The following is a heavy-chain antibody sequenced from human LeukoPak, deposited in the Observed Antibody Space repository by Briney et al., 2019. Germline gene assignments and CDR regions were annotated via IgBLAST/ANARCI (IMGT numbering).Heavy chain of an antibody. V-gene: IGHV4-34*01. D-gene: IGHD3-10*01. CDR2: ISHSGST. CDR1: GGSFSGYY. J-gene: IGHJ5*02. CDR3: ARTVLWFPYGGVDP. Sequence: KPSETLSLTCAVYGGSFSGYYWSWIRQPPGKGLEWIGEISHSGSTNYNPSLKSRVTISVDTSKNQFSLKLSSVTAADTAVYYCARTVLWFPYGGVDPWGQGTLVTVSS.